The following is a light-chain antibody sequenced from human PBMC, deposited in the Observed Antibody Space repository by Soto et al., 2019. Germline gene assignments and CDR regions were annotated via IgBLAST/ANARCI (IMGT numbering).Light chain of an antibody. CDR2: GNR. J-gene: IGLJ3*02. Sequence: HSALTQPPSVSGAPGQRVTISCTGNSSNIGAGHDVHWYQQLPGTAPKLLIYGNRYRPSGVPDRFSASKSGTSASLAITGLQAEDEGSYHCQSYDSNLSGVVFGGGTKLTVL. CDR1: SSNIGAGHD. CDR3: QSYDSNLSGVV. V-gene: IGLV1-40*01.